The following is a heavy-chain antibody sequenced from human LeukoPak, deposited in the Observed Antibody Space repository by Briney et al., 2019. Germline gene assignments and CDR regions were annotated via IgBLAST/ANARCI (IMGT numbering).Heavy chain of an antibody. CDR3: ARNGVVITSTSYYYYGMDV. CDR2: IWYAGGNT. D-gene: IGHD3-3*01. J-gene: IGHJ6*02. V-gene: IGHV3-33*01. CDR1: GFAFSSYG. Sequence: PGGSLRLSCAASGFAFSSYGMHWVRQAPGKGLEWVAIIWYAGGNTYYSDSVKGRSTISRDNSKNTLYLQMNSLRAEDTAVYYCARNGVVITSTSYYYYGMDVWGQGTTVTVSS.